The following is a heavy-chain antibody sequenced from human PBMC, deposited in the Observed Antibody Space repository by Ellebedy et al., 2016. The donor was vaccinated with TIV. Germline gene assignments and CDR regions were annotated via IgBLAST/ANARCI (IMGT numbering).Heavy chain of an antibody. V-gene: IGHV3-11*01. CDR1: EFTFSDYY. J-gene: IGHJ4*02. CDR3: ARDPGIAVAGTIPPNIGFDY. CDR2: ISASGNAQ. Sequence: GESLKISCAASEFTFSDYYMTWIRQAPGMGLEWVGYISASGNAQYYADSVKGRFTISRDNAENSLYLQMNSLRAEDTAVYYCARDPGIAVAGTIPPNIGFDYWGQGTLVTVSS. D-gene: IGHD6-19*01.